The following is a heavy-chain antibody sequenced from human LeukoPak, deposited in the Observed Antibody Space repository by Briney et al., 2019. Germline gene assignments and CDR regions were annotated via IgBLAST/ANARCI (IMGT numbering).Heavy chain of an antibody. CDR2: TSGYNTYT. CDR3: ARVRLVWGMESFDL. CDR1: NNTLSNNG. J-gene: IGHJ3*01. D-gene: IGHD3-16*01. Sequence: ASVKVSCKASNNTLSNNGITWVRQAPGQGLEWMGWTSGYNTYTNHAQKFQDRVTMTKDKSTNTAYMEMRSLRSDDTAMYYCARVRLVWGMESFDLWGQGTMVTVSS. V-gene: IGHV1-18*01.